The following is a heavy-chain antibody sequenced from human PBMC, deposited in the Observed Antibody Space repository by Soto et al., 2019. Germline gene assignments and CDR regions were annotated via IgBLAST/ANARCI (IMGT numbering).Heavy chain of an antibody. CDR1: GYTFTGYY. CDR2: INPNSGGT. D-gene: IGHD6-13*01. V-gene: IGHV1-2*02. Sequence: GASVKVSCKASGYTFTGYYMHWVRQAPGQGLEWMGWINPNSGGTNYAQKCQGRVTMTRDTSISTAYMELSRLRSDDTAVYYCARVPYSSSWHYFDYWGQGTLVTV. CDR3: ARVPYSSSWHYFDY. J-gene: IGHJ4*02.